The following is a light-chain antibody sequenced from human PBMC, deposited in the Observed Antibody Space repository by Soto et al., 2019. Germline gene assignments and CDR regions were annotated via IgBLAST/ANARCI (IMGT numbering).Light chain of an antibody. V-gene: IGKV3-11*01. Sequence: EIVLTQSPATLSLSPGERTTLSCRASQSVSTYLAWYQQKPGQAPRLLIYDASSRAAGIPARFSGSGSGTDFTLTITSLETEEFAVYYCQQRSNWPSTFGGGTKVEI. CDR2: DAS. J-gene: IGKJ4*01. CDR3: QQRSNWPST. CDR1: QSVSTY.